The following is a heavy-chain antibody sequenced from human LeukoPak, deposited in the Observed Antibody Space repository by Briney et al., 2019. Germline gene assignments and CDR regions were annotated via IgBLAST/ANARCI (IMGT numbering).Heavy chain of an antibody. CDR1: GGTFSSYA. CDR2: IIPILGIA. D-gene: IGHD3-10*01. J-gene: IGHJ4*02. V-gene: IGHV1-69*04. Sequence: SVKVSCKASGGTFSSYAISWVRQAPGQGLEWMGRIIPILGIANYAQKFQGRVTITADKSTSTAYMELSSLRSEDTAVYYCAREAVYYGSGSYTFDYWGQGTLVTVSS. CDR3: AREAVYYGSGSYTFDY.